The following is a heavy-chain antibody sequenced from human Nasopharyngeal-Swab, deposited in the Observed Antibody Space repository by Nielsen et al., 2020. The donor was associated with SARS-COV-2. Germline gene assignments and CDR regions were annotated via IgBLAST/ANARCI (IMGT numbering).Heavy chain of an antibody. CDR3: ARIRGYSSGPDGFDI. J-gene: IGHJ3*02. CDR1: GFTFSSYS. V-gene: IGHV3-21*01. D-gene: IGHD2-15*01. Sequence: GESLKISCAASGFTFSSYSMNWVRQAPGKGLEWVSSISSSSSYIYYVDSVKGRFTISRDNAKNSLYLQMNSLRVEDTAVYYCARIRGYSSGPDGFDIWGQGTMVTVSS. CDR2: ISSSSSYI.